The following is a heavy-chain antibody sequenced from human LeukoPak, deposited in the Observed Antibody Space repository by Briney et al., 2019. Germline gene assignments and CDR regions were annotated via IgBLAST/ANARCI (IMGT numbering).Heavy chain of an antibody. D-gene: IGHD3-16*02. CDR1: GFTFSDYY. V-gene: IGHV3-11*04. CDR2: ISSSGSPT. J-gene: IGHJ4*02. CDR3: ARDRGRGDYVWGTYRYTYYFDY. Sequence: GGSLRLSCVGSGFTFSDYYMSWLRQAPGKGLEWISYISSSGSPTYYADSVKGRFTISRDNAKNSLYLQMTSLRAEDTAVYYCARDRGRGDYVWGTYRYTYYFDYWGQGTLVTVSS.